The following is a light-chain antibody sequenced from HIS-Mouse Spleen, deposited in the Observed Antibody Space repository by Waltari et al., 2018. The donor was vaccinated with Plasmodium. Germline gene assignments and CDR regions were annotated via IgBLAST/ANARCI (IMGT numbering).Light chain of an antibody. CDR3: QQSYSTPWT. CDR2: AAS. Sequence: DIQMTQSPSSLSASVGERVTTTCRASQSISSYLNWYKQKPGKAPKLLIYAASSLQSGVPSRFSGSGSGTDFTLTISSLQPEDFATYYCQQSYSTPWTFGQGTKVEIK. J-gene: IGKJ1*01. V-gene: IGKV1-39*01. CDR1: QSISSY.